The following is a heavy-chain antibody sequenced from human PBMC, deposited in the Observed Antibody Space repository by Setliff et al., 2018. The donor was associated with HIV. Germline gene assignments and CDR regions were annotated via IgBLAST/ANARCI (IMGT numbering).Heavy chain of an antibody. D-gene: IGHD5-12*01. J-gene: IGHJ3*02. CDR1: GYSFTNHY. V-gene: IGHV1-46*01. Sequence: ASVKVSCKPSGYSFTNHYMHWVRQAPGQGLEWMGVINPTGGSTRNTQKFQGRVAMTRDTSTSTVYMELSSLRSEVTAVYYCASAGAWQRNALDIWGQGTMVTVSS. CDR2: INPTGGST. CDR3: ASAGAWQRNALDI.